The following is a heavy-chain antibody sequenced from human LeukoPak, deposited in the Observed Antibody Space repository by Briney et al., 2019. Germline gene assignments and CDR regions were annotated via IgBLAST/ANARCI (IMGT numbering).Heavy chain of an antibody. CDR1: GFIFSPYW. J-gene: IGHJ4*02. CDR2: ISGSGGST. Sequence: GGSLRLSCAASGFIFSPYWMHWVRQAPGKGLEWVSAISGSGGSTYYADSVKGRFTISRDNSKNTLYLQMNSLRAEDTAVYYCAKELYGYGYCFDYWGQGTLVTVSS. D-gene: IGHD5-18*01. V-gene: IGHV3-23*01. CDR3: AKELYGYGYCFDY.